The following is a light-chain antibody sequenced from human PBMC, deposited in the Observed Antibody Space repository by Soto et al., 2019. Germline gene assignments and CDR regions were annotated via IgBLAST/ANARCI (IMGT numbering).Light chain of an antibody. CDR2: LGS. CDR1: QSLLHSNGYNY. J-gene: IGKJ4*01. Sequence: DSVMTQATLSLPVTPGEPASISCRSSQSLLHSNGYNYLDWYLQKPGQSPQLLIYLGSNRASGVPDRFSGSGSGTDFTLKISRVEAEDVGVYYCMQALQTPLTFGGGTKVDIK. CDR3: MQALQTPLT. V-gene: IGKV2-28*01.